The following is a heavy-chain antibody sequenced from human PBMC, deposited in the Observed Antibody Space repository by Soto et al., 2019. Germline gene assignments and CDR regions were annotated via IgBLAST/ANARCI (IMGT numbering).Heavy chain of an antibody. CDR3: AKKPEWSPRGGGMNY. D-gene: IGHD2-15*01. CDR1: GFTFSSYA. V-gene: IGHV3-23*01. Sequence: HPGGSLRLSCAASGFTFSSYAMSWVRQAPGKGLEWVSAISGSGGSTYYADSVKGRFTISRDNSKNTLYLQMNSLRAEDTAVYYCAKKPEWSPRGGGMNYWGQGTLVTVSS. J-gene: IGHJ4*02. CDR2: ISGSGGST.